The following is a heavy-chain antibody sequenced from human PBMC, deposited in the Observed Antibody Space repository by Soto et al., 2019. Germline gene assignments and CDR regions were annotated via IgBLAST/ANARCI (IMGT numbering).Heavy chain of an antibody. D-gene: IGHD6-6*01. CDR1: GGSISSYY. V-gene: IGHV4-59*01. CDR2: IYYSGST. Sequence: SETLSLTCTVSGGSISSYYWSWIRQPPGKGLEWIGYIYYSGSTNYNPSLKSRVTISVDTSKDQFSLKLGSVTAADTAVYYCARVARSSSSNWFDPWGKGXLVTVPQ. J-gene: IGHJ5*02. CDR3: ARVARSSSSNWFDP.